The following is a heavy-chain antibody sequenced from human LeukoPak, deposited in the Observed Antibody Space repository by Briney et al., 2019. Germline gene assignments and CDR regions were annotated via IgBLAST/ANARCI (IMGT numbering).Heavy chain of an antibody. D-gene: IGHD6-19*01. CDR1: GGSISSGGYC. Sequence: SQTLSLTCTVSGGSISSGGYCWSWFRQHPGKGLEWIAYIYYSGTTYYNPSLKSRVTISVDTSKNQFSLKLSSVTAADTAVYYCARGNVGYSGGWYDYWGQGTLVTVSS. J-gene: IGHJ4*02. CDR3: ARGNVGYSGGWYDY. CDR2: IYYSGTT. V-gene: IGHV4-31*03.